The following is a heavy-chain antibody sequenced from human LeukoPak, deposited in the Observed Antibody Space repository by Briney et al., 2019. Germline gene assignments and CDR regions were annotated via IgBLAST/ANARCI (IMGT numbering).Heavy chain of an antibody. CDR3: AKDGGGDGSGSYYNGVFDY. CDR2: IRYDGSNK. J-gene: IGHJ4*02. D-gene: IGHD3-10*01. V-gene: IGHV3-30*02. CDR1: RFTFRNYA. Sequence: GGSLRLSCAASRFTFRNYAMHWVRQAPGKGLEWVAFIRYDGSNKYYADSVKGRFTISRDNSKNTLYLQMNSLRAEDTAVYYCAKDGGGDGSGSYYNGVFDYWGQGTLVTVSS.